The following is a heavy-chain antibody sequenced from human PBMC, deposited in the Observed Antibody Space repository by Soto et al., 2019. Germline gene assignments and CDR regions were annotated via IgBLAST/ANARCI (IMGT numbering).Heavy chain of an antibody. Sequence: GGSLRLSCGVSGFTFSAYSRNWVRQAPGKGLEWVSFISSSSSFIYYAESVKGRFTISRDNAKNSLYLQMNSLRADDTAVYYCATLAQWELLEYIDYWGQGTLVTVSS. V-gene: IGHV3-21*01. CDR1: GFTFSAYS. J-gene: IGHJ4*02. CDR2: ISSSSSFI. D-gene: IGHD1-26*01. CDR3: ATLAQWELLEYIDY.